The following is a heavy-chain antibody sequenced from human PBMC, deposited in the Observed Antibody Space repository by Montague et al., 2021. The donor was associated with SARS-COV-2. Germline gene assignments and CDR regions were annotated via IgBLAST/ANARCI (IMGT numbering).Heavy chain of an antibody. Sequence: SETLSLTCAVYGGSFSGYYWSWIRQPPGKGLEWIGEINHSGSTNYNPSLKSRVTISVDTSKNQFPLKLSSVTAADTAVYYCARGSSFVTIFGVVITDPLFDYWGQGTLVTVSS. V-gene: IGHV4-34*01. CDR2: INHSGST. CDR3: ARGSSFVTIFGVVITDPLFDY. CDR1: GGSFSGYY. J-gene: IGHJ4*02. D-gene: IGHD3-3*01.